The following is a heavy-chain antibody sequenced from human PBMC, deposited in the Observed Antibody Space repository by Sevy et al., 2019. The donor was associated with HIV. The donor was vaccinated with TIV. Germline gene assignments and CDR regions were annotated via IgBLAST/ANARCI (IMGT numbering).Heavy chain of an antibody. V-gene: IGHV1-69*13. D-gene: IGHD3-16*01. CDR1: GGSFSNSD. CDR2: IIPRFGTA. CDR3: ERVGGAREGYDYVGSSFIDH. Sequence: ASVKVSCKVSGGSFSNSDVIWVRQAPGQGLEWMGRIIPRFGTANYAQRFQGRVTITADESTRTVFMELSRLRSEDTALFYCERVGGAREGYDYVGSSFIDHWGQGTLVTVSS. J-gene: IGHJ4*02.